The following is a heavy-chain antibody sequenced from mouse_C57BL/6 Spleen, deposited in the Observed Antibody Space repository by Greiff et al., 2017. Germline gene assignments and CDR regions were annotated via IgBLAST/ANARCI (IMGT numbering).Heavy chain of an antibody. Sequence: EVQLQESVAELVRPGASVKLSCTASGFNIKNTYMHWVKQRPEQGLEWIGRIDPANGNTKYAPKFQGKATITADTSSNTAYLQLSSLTSEDTAIYYCARGDYYGSKDFDYWGQGTTLTVSS. CDR1: GFNIKNTY. D-gene: IGHD1-1*01. J-gene: IGHJ2*01. CDR3: ARGDYYGSKDFDY. V-gene: IGHV14-3*01. CDR2: IDPANGNT.